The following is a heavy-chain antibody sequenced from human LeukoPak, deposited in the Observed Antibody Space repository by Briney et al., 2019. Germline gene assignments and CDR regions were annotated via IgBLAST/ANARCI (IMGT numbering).Heavy chain of an antibody. CDR1: GFTFSSYE. D-gene: IGHD3-9*01. CDR3: VRDQDWAFDY. J-gene: IGHJ4*02. V-gene: IGHV3-48*03. Sequence: GGSLRLSCAASGFTFSSYEMNWVRQAPGKGLEWVSYISSSGSTKYYADSVKGRFTISRDNARNLLHLQMNSLRAEDTALYFCVRDQDWAFDYWGQGTLVTVSS. CDR2: ISSSGSTK.